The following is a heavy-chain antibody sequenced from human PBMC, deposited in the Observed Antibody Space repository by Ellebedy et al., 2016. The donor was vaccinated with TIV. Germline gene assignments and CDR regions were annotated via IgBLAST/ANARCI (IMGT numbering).Heavy chain of an antibody. CDR1: GFTFSSYA. CDR2: ISGSGGST. D-gene: IGHD3-3*01. J-gene: IGHJ6*02. V-gene: IGHV3-23*01. CDR3: AKVRGYYDFWSGYSSAVPMGHMDV. Sequence: GESLKISXAASGFTFSSYAMSWVRQAPGKGLEWVSAISGSGGSTYYADSVKGRFTISRDNSKNTLYLQMNSLRAEDTAVYYCAKVRGYYDFWSGYSSAVPMGHMDVWGQGTTVTVSS.